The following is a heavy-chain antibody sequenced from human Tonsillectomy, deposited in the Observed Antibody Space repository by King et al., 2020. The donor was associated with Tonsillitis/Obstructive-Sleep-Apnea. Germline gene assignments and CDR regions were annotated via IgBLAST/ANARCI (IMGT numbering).Heavy chain of an antibody. CDR2: IYYSGNT. CDR3: ARMENGEPWAFDI. Sequence: QLPESGPGLVKPSETLSLTCTVSGGSISRYYWTWIRQPPGKGLEWIGYIYYSGNTNYNPSLKSRLTTSLDTSKNQFSLKLSSVTAADTAVYYWARMENGEPWAFDIWGQGTMVTVSS. D-gene: IGHD1-26*01. CDR1: GGSISRYY. J-gene: IGHJ3*02. V-gene: IGHV4-59*08.